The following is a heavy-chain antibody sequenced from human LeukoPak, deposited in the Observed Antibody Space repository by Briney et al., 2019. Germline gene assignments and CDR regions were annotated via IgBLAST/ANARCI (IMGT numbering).Heavy chain of an antibody. D-gene: IGHD6-13*01. CDR3: AKGLGITAAGVDY. Sequence: GGSLRHSCAASGFTFSSFAMSWVRQAPGKGLEWVSGISAGGSDTYYADSVKGRFTISRDDFKNTLYLQMSRLRAEDTAVYHGAKGLGITAAGVDYCGQGTLVTVSS. CDR2: ISAGGSDT. CDR1: GFTFSSFA. V-gene: IGHV3-23*01. J-gene: IGHJ4*02.